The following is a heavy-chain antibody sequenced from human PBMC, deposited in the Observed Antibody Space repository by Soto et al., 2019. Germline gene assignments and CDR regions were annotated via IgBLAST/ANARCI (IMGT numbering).Heavy chain of an antibody. J-gene: IGHJ4*02. D-gene: IGHD6-19*01. CDR3: AHIVVAGLGYYFDY. Sequence: SGPTLVNPTQTLTLTCTFSGFSLSSTRMAVGWIRQPPGKALEWLALIYWDDDKRYSPFLKSRLTITKDTSKNQVVLTMSDMDPVDTARYYCAHIVVAGLGYYFDYWGQGTLVSVSS. V-gene: IGHV2-5*02. CDR1: GFSLSSTRMA. CDR2: IYWDDDK.